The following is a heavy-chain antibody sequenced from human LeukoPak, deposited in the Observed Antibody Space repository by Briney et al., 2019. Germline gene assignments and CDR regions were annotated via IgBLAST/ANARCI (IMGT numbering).Heavy chain of an antibody. J-gene: IGHJ6*02. V-gene: IGHV4-59*01. CDR1: GGSISSYY. D-gene: IGHD5-18*01. CDR3: AGAPRGYSYGNYYYGMDV. CDR2: IYYSGST. Sequence: SETLSLTCTVSGGSISSYYWSWIRQPPGKGLEWIGYIYYSGSTNYNPSLKSRVTISVETSKNQFSLKLSSVTAADTAVYYCAGAPRGYSYGNYYYGMDVWGQGTTVTVSS.